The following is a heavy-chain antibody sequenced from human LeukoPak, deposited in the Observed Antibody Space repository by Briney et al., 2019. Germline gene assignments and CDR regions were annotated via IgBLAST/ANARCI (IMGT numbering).Heavy chain of an antibody. CDR3: ARGRPHGNDY. D-gene: IGHD4-23*01. J-gene: IGHJ4*02. CDR2: IASDGSST. CDR1: GFTFNNAW. Sequence: GGSLRLSCAASGFTFNNAWMNWVRQAPGKGLVWVSRIASDGSSTTYADSVKGRFSISRDNAKNTLYLQMNSLRVEDTAVYYCARGRPHGNDYWGQGTLVTVSS. V-gene: IGHV3-74*01.